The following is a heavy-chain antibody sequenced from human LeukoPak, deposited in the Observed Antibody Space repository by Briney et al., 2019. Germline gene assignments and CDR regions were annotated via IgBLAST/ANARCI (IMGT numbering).Heavy chain of an antibody. Sequence: GESLRISCKGSGFTFSSYAMHWVRQAPGKGLEWVAVISYDGSNKYYADSVKGRFTISRDNSKNTLYLQMNSLRAEDTAVYYCARGEYSSSFGMDVWGQGTTVTVSS. CDR3: ARGEYSSSFGMDV. D-gene: IGHD6-6*01. CDR1: GFTFSSYA. V-gene: IGHV3-30-3*01. CDR2: ISYDGSNK. J-gene: IGHJ6*02.